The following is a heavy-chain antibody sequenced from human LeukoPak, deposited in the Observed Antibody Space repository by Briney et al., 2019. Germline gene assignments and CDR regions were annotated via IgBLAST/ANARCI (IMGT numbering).Heavy chain of an antibody. Sequence: ASVKVSCKASGYTFTSYAMHWVRQAPGQRLEWMGWINAGNGNTKYSQKFQGRVTMTRDVSINTAYMELSSLTSEDTATYYCARLAGPRRESWGQGTLLIVSS. D-gene: IGHD6-19*01. CDR2: INAGNGNT. CDR3: ARLAGPRRES. CDR1: GYTFTSYA. J-gene: IGHJ5*02. V-gene: IGHV1-3*01.